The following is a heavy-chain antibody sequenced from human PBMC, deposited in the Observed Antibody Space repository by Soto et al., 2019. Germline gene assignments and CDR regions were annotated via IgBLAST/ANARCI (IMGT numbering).Heavy chain of an antibody. CDR1: GFTFRSSW. V-gene: IGHV3-7*01. J-gene: IGHJ3*02. D-gene: IGHD3-10*01. Sequence: EVQLVESGGGLVQPGGSLSLSCEASGFTFRSSWMSWVRQAPGKGLEWVSYIKPDGSETYYVDSVRGRFTISRDNAKNSLYLQMNSLRAEDTALYYCARDPSFGAFYIWGQGTMVTFSA. CDR3: ARDPSFGAFYI. CDR2: IKPDGSET.